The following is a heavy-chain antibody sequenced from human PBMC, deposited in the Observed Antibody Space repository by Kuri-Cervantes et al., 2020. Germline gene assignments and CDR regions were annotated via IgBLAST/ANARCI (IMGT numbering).Heavy chain of an antibody. D-gene: IGHD2-15*01. V-gene: IGHV1-58*01. Sequence: SVKVSCKASGFTFTSSAVQWVRQARGQRLEWIGWIVVGSGNTNYAQKFQERVTITRDMSTSTAYMELSSLRSEDTAVYYCARDAPVAATVPDYWGQGTLVTVSS. CDR2: IVVGSGNT. CDR1: GFTFTSSA. CDR3: ARDAPVAATVPDY. J-gene: IGHJ4*02.